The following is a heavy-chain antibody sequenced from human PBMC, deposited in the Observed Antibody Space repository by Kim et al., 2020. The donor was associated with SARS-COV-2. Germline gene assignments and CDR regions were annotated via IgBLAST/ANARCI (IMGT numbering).Heavy chain of an antibody. CDR3: ARGFGTPSPGNFDY. CDR1: GYTFTSYG. J-gene: IGHJ4*02. Sequence: ASVTVSCKASGYTFTSYGISWVRQAPGQGLEWIGWISAYNGNTNYAQKLQGRVTMTTDTSTSTAYMELRSLRSDDTAVYYCARGFGTPSPGNFDYWCQGTLVTVSS. D-gene: IGHD3-10*01. CDR2: ISAYNGNT. V-gene: IGHV1-18*01.